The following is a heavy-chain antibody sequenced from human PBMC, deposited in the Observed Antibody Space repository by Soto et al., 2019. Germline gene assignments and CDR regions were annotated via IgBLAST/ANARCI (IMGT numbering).Heavy chain of an antibody. CDR2: ISSSGSTI. J-gene: IGHJ5*02. D-gene: IGHD3-22*01. CDR3: ARDSAPGRLRAAVVGWFDP. V-gene: IGHV3-11*01. Sequence: GGALRLSCAASGFTFSDYYMSWIRQAPGKGLEWVSYISSSGSTIYYADSVKGRFTISRDNAKNSLYLQMNSLRAEEPAVYYCARDSAPGRLRAAVVGWFDPWGQGTLVTVSS. CDR1: GFTFSDYY.